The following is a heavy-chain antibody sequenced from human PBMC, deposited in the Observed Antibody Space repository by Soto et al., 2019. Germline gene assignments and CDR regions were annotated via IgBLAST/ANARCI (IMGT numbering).Heavy chain of an antibody. J-gene: IGHJ6*03. CDR2: INPNSGGT. CDR3: ARSQITIFGVGPYYYMDV. V-gene: IGHV1-2*04. CDR1: GYTFTGYY. D-gene: IGHD3-3*01. Sequence: QVQLVQSGAEVKKPGDSVKVSCKASGYTFTGYYMHWVRQAPGQGLEWMGWINPNSGGTNYAQKFQGWVTMTRDTSISTAYMELSRLRSDDTAVYYCARSQITIFGVGPYYYMDVWGKGTTVTVSS.